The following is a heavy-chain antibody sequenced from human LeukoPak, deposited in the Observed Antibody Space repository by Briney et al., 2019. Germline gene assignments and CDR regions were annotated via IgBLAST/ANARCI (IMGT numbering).Heavy chain of an antibody. V-gene: IGHV4-38-2*02. CDR2: IYDSAST. Sequence: SESLSLTCTVSGYSISSGYYWAWIRQPPGKGLEWIGSIYDSASTYDNPSLKSRVTISVDTSKNQFSLRLRSVTAADTAVYYCARGKSRGGHIDYWGQGTLVTVSS. D-gene: IGHD3-16*01. CDR3: ARGKSRGGHIDY. CDR1: GYSISSGYY. J-gene: IGHJ4*02.